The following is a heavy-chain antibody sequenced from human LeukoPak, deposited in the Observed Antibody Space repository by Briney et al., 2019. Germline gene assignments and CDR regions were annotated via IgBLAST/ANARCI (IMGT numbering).Heavy chain of an antibody. J-gene: IGHJ4*02. CDR1: GYTLTELS. D-gene: IGHD2-2*01. Sequence: ASVKVPCKVSGYTLTELSMHWVRQAPGKGLEWMGGFDPEDGETIYAQKFQGRVTMTEDTSTDTAYMELSSLRSEDTAVYYCATVSSSTSWTAFDYWGQGTLVTVSS. CDR3: ATVSSSTSWTAFDY. V-gene: IGHV1-24*01. CDR2: FDPEDGET.